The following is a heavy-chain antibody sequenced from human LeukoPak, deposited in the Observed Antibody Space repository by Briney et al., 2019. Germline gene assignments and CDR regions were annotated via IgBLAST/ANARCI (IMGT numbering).Heavy chain of an antibody. D-gene: IGHD3-10*01. V-gene: IGHV1-69*01. CDR1: GGTFSSYA. Sequence: SVKVSCKASGGTFSSYAISWVRQAPGQGLEWMGGIIPIFGTANYAQKFQGRVTITADESTSTAYMELSSLRSEDTAVYYCATTRQDYYGSGSYYTGNWFDPWGQGTLVTVSS. J-gene: IGHJ5*02. CDR3: ATTRQDYYGSGSYYTGNWFDP. CDR2: IIPIFGTA.